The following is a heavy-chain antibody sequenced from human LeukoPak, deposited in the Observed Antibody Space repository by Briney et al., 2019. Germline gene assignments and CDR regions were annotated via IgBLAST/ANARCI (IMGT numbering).Heavy chain of an antibody. J-gene: IGHJ4*02. CDR1: GFTFSGYS. CDR3: ARRTPPAISFFDY. CDR2: ISSSSSSI. Sequence: GGSLRLSCAASGFTFSGYSMNWVRQVPGKGLEWVSSISSSSSSIYYADSVKGRFTISRDNAKNSLYLQMNSLRAEDTAVYYCARRTPPAISFFDYWGQGTLVTVSS. V-gene: IGHV3-21*01. D-gene: IGHD3-9*01.